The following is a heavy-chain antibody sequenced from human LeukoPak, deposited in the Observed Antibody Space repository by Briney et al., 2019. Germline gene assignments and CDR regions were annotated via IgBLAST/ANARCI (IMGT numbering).Heavy chain of an antibody. D-gene: IGHD2-2*01. CDR1: GFTFSSYG. J-gene: IGHJ4*02. CDR3: AKDYCSSTSCFFFDY. Sequence: RSLRLSFAASGFTFSSYGMHWVRQAPGKGLEWVAVISYDGSNKYYADSVKGRFTISRDNTLYLQMNSLRAEDTAVYYCAKDYCSSTSCFFFDYWGQGTLVTVSS. CDR2: ISYDGSNK. V-gene: IGHV3-30*18.